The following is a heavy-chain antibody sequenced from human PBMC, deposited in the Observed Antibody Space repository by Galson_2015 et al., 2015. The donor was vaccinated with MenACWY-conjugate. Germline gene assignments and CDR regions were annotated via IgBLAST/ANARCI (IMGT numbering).Heavy chain of an antibody. CDR2: ISGSGATT. D-gene: IGHD3-10*01. CDR1: GFTFSSYA. V-gene: IGHV3-23*01. J-gene: IGHJ4*02. CDR3: AKDIIVGIGSYTTFDY. Sequence: SLRLSCAASGFTFSSYAMGWVRQAPGKGLEWVSSISGSGATTDYADSVRGRFTISRDNSKNTLYLEINSLRVGDTAVYYCAKDIIVGIGSYTTFDYWGQGTLVTVSS.